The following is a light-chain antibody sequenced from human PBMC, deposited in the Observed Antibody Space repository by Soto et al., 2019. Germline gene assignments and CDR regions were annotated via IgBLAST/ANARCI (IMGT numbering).Light chain of an antibody. CDR2: AAS. CDR1: QSISSY. J-gene: IGKJ2*01. CDR3: QQSYSTPYT. V-gene: IGKV1-39*01. Sequence: IQMTQSASSLSASVGDRVTISCGASQSISSYLNWYQQKPGTAPKLLIYAASSLQSGVPSRFSGSGSGTDFTLTISRLQPEDFATYYCQQSYSTPYTFGQGTKVDIK.